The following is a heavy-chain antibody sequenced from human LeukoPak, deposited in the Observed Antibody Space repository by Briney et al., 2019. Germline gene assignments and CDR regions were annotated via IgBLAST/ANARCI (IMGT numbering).Heavy chain of an antibody. CDR1: GYTFTSYG. D-gene: IGHD3-22*01. J-gene: IGHJ4*02. Sequence: ASVKVSCKASGYTFTSYGISWVRQAPGQGLEWMGWISAYNGNTNYAQKLQGRVTMNTDTSTSTAYMELRSLRSDDTAVYYCARDRLRYYDSSGYLDYWGQGTLVTVSS. CDR3: ARDRLRYYDSSGYLDY. V-gene: IGHV1-18*01. CDR2: ISAYNGNT.